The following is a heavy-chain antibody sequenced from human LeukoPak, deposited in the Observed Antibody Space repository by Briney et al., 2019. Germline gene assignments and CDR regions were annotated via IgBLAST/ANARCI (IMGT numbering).Heavy chain of an antibody. V-gene: IGHV1-69*04. D-gene: IGHD3-10*01. CDR3: ARDMVRGSPDV. CDR1: GGTFSSYA. Sequence: SVKVSCKASGGTFSSYAISWVRQAPGQGLEWKGRIIPILGIANYAQKFQGRVTITADKSTSTAYMELSSLRSEDTAVYYCARDMVRGSPDVWGQGTTVTVSS. J-gene: IGHJ6*02. CDR2: IIPILGIA.